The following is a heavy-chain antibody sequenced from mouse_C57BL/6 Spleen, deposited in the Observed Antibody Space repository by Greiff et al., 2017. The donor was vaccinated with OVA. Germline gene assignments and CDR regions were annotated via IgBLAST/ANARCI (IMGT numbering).Heavy chain of an antibody. V-gene: IGHV1-76*01. CDR1: GYTFTDYY. D-gene: IGHD2-1*01. CDR3: ARGIYHGYFGY. Sequence: VQLQQSGAELVRPGASVKLSCKASGYTFTDYYINWVKQRPGQGLEWIARIYPGSGNTYYNEKFKGKATLTAEKSSSTAYLQLSSLTSEDSAVYFCARGIYHGYFGYWGQGTTLTVSS. CDR2: IYPGSGNT. J-gene: IGHJ2*01.